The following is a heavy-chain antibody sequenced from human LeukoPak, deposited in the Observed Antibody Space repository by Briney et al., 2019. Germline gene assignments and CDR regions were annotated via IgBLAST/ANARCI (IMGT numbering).Heavy chain of an antibody. D-gene: IGHD6-19*01. Sequence: GESLKVSCKGSGYSFSNYWIAWVRQMPGKGLEWMGIIYPGDSDTRYSPSFQGQVTISADKSISTAYLQWSSLKASDTAMYYCARREGGWHLDYWGQGTLVTVSS. CDR1: GYSFSNYW. J-gene: IGHJ4*02. V-gene: IGHV5-51*01. CDR3: ARREGGWHLDY. CDR2: IYPGDSDT.